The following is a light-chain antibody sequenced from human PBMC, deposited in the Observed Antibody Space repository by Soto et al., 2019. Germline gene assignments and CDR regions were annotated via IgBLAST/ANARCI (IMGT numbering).Light chain of an antibody. CDR3: SSYTSSSLYV. CDR1: SSDVGGYNY. V-gene: IGLV2-14*01. Sequence: QSALTQPASVSGSPGQSITISCTGTSSDVGGYNYVSWYQQHPGKVPKLLIYEVSNRPSGVSNRFSGSKSGNTASLTISGLQAEDEADYYCSSYTSSSLYVFGTGTKATV. CDR2: EVS. J-gene: IGLJ1*01.